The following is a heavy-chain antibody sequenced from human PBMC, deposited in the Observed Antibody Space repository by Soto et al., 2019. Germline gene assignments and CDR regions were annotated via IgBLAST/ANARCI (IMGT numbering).Heavy chain of an antibody. CDR2: IYYSGST. Sequence: QLQLQESGPGLVKPSETLSLTCTVSGGSISSSSYYWGWIRQPPGKGLEWIGSIYYSGSTYYNPSLKSRVTISVDTSKNQFSLKLSSVTAADTAVYYCERPHDYGDYVYWGQGTLVTVSS. J-gene: IGHJ4*02. D-gene: IGHD4-17*01. CDR3: ERPHDYGDYVY. V-gene: IGHV4-39*01. CDR1: GGSISSSSYY.